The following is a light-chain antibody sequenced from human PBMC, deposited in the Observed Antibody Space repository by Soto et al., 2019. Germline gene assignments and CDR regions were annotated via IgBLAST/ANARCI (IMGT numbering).Light chain of an antibody. V-gene: IGKV3D-20*02. Sequence: EIVLTQSPGTLSLSAGERATLSCRASQSVSSSYLAWYQQKPGQAPRLLIYGASSRATGIPDRFSGSGSGTDFTLTISNLDPEDSAVYYCQQRNNWPPVTFGGGTKVDIK. CDR1: QSVSSSY. J-gene: IGKJ4*01. CDR2: GAS. CDR3: QQRNNWPPVT.